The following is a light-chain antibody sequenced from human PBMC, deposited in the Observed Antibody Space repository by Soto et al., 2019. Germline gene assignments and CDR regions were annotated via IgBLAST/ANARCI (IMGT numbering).Light chain of an antibody. CDR1: SSDIGGYNY. Sequence: QSVLTQPASVSGSPGQSITISCAGTSSDIGGYNYVSWYQQHPGKAPKVIIYEVTNRPSGVSNRFSGSKSGNTASLTISGLQAEDEADYYCSSFTISSSIYVFGSGTKVTVL. CDR2: EVT. V-gene: IGLV2-14*01. CDR3: SSFTISSSIYV. J-gene: IGLJ1*01.